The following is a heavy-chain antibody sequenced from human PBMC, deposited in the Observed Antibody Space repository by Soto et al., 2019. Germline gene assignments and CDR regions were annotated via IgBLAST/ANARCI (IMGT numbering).Heavy chain of an antibody. Sequence: EVQLVESGGGLIQPGGSLRLSCAASGFTVSSNYMSWVRQAPGKGLEWVSVIYSGGSTYYADSVKGRFTIPRDNSKNTLYLQMNSLRAEDTAVYYCARGPGRYSSSSPDYWGQGTLVTVSS. D-gene: IGHD6-6*01. V-gene: IGHV3-53*01. CDR2: IYSGGST. CDR3: ARGPGRYSSSSPDY. J-gene: IGHJ4*02. CDR1: GFTVSSNY.